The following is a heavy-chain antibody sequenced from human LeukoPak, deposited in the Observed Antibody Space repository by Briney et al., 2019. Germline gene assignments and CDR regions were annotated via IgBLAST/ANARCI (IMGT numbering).Heavy chain of an antibody. V-gene: IGHV3-53*01. CDR2: IYSGGST. D-gene: IGHD3-10*01. CDR1: GFTISSNY. J-gene: IGHJ3*02. Sequence: GGSLRLSCAASGFTISSNYMSWVRQAPGKGLEWVSVIYSGGSTYYADSVKGRFTISRDNSKNTLYLQMNSLTAEDTAVYYCARGITMARGGSDAFDIWGQGTMVTVSS. CDR3: ARGITMARGGSDAFDI.